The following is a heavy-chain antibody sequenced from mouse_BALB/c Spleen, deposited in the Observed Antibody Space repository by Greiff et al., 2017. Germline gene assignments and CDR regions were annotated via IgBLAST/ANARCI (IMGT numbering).Heavy chain of an antibody. CDR2: IWGDGST. V-gene: IGHV2-6-7*01. J-gene: IGHJ4*01. Sequence: VQLQESGPGLVAPSPTLSFTCTASGFSLTGYGVNWVRQPPGQGLEWLGMIWGDGSTDYNSALKSRLSISKDNSKSQVFLKMNSLQTDDTARYYCARSHYYGYDAMDYWGQGTSVTVSS. CDR3: ARSHYYGYDAMDY. CDR1: GFSLTGYG. D-gene: IGHD1-2*01.